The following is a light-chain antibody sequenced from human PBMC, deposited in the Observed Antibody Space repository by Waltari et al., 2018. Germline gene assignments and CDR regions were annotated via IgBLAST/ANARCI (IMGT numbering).Light chain of an antibody. CDR3: CSFAAGSILV. Sequence: QSALTQPASVSGSPGQSITISCPGTNSDVGTYNLASWYQHHPDKAPKLIIYEGNKRPSGVSNRFSGSKSGNTASLTISGLQAEDEADYYCCSFAAGSILVFGGGTKLTVL. J-gene: IGLJ3*02. V-gene: IGLV2-23*01. CDR1: NSDVGTYNL. CDR2: EGN.